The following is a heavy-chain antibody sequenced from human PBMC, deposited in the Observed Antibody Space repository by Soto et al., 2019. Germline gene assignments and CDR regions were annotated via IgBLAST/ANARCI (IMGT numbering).Heavy chain of an antibody. CDR3: ASGYYYYGMDV. J-gene: IGHJ6*02. CDR2: ISYDGSNN. CDR1: GFTFSSYA. Sequence: QVQLVESGGGVVQPGRSLRLSCAASGFTFSSYAMHWVRQAPGKGLEWVAVISYDGSNNYYADSVKGRFTISRDNSKNTRYLQMNSLRAEDTAVYYCASGYYYYGMDVWGQGTTVTVSS. V-gene: IGHV3-30-3*01.